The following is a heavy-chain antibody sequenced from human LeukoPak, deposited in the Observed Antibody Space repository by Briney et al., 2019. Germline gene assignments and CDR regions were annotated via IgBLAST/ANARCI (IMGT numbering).Heavy chain of an antibody. V-gene: IGHV3-23*01. J-gene: IGHJ5*02. CDR3: ARDKRSDSSGYYYGDNWFDP. Sequence: GGSLRLSCAASGFTFSSYGMSWVRQAPGKGLEWVSAISGSGGSTYYADSVKGRFTISRESAKNSLYLQMNSLRAEDTAVYYCARDKRSDSSGYYYGDNWFDPWGQGTLVTVSS. CDR2: ISGSGGST. CDR1: GFTFSSYG. D-gene: IGHD3-22*01.